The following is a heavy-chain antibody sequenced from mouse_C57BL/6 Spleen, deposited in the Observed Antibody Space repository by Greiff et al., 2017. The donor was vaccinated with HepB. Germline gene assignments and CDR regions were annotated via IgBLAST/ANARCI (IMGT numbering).Heavy chain of an antibody. Sequence: EVQLQQSGPGLVKPSQSLSLTCSVTGYSITSGYYWNWIRQFPGNKLEWMGYISYDGSNNYNPSLKNRISITRDTSKNQFFLKLNSVTTEDTATYYCANNYGNPFYAMDYWGQGPSVTVSS. CDR1: GYSITSGYY. CDR3: ANNYGNPFYAMDY. D-gene: IGHD1-1*01. V-gene: IGHV3-6*01. CDR2: ISYDGSN. J-gene: IGHJ4*01.